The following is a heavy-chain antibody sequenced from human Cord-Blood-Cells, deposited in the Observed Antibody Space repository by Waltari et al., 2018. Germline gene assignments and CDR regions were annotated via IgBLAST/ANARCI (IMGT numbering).Heavy chain of an antibody. V-gene: IGHV4-59*01. CDR1: GGSISSYY. J-gene: IGHJ4*02. Sequence: QVQLQESGPGLVKPSETLSLTCTVSGGSISSYYWSWIRQPPGKGLEWIGYIYYSGSTNYNPSLKSRVTISVDTSKNQFSLKLSSVTAADTAVYYCARVGYCSSTSCPIGLYFDYWGQGTLVTVSS. CDR3: ARVGYCSSTSCPIGLYFDY. D-gene: IGHD2-2*01. CDR2: IYYSGST.